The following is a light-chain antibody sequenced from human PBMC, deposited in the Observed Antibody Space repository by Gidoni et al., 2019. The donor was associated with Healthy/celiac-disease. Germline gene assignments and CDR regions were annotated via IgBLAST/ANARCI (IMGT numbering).Light chain of an antibody. Sequence: QSVLTQPPSASGTPGQGVTIPCSGSSSHIVSNTVNWYQQLPGTAPKLLIYSNNQRPSGVPDRFSGSKSGTSASLAISGLQSEDEADYYCAAWDDSLNGWVFGGGTKLTVL. J-gene: IGLJ3*02. CDR3: AAWDDSLNGWV. V-gene: IGLV1-44*01. CDR1: SSHIVSNT. CDR2: SNN.